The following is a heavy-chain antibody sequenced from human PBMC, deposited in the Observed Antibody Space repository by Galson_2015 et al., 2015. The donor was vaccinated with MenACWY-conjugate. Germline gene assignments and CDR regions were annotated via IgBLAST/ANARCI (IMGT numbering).Heavy chain of an antibody. CDR3: AKHALGGYFDF. J-gene: IGHJ4*02. Sequence: ETLSLTCTVSGGSISNYWSWIWLPPGKRLEWIGYIYFGGRTTYNPSLESRVTMSIDTSKNQFSLRLSSVTAADTAIYFCAKHALGGYFDFWGQGILVTVSS. CDR2: IYFGGRT. D-gene: IGHD3-16*01. V-gene: IGHV4-59*08. CDR1: GGSISNY.